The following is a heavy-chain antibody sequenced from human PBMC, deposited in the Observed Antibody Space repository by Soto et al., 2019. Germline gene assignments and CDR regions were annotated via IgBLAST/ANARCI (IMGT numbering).Heavy chain of an antibody. CDR1: GFTFTRYS. Sequence: GGSLRLSCAASGFTFTRYSMNWVRQAPGKGLEWVSSISSTTNYIYYGDSMKGRFTISRDNAKNSLYLEMNSLRAEDTAVHYCARESEDLTSNFDYWGQGTLVTVSS. V-gene: IGHV3-21*06. CDR2: ISSTTNYI. J-gene: IGHJ4*02. CDR3: ARESEDLTSNFDY.